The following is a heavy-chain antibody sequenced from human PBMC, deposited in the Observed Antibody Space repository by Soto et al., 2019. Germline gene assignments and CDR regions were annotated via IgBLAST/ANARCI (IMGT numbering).Heavy chain of an antibody. Sequence: PSETLSLTCTVSGGSISSYYWSWIRQPPGKGLEWIGYIYYSGSTNYNPSLKSRVTISVDTSKNQFSLKLSSVTAADTAVYYCARSPDIVVVPAAKAWFDPWGQGTLVTVSS. CDR2: IYYSGST. J-gene: IGHJ5*02. CDR3: ARSPDIVVVPAAKAWFDP. D-gene: IGHD2-2*01. V-gene: IGHV4-59*01. CDR1: GGSISSYY.